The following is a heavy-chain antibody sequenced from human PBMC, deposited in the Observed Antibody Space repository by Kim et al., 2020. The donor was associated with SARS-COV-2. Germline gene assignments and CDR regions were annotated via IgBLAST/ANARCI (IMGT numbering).Heavy chain of an antibody. J-gene: IGHJ3*02. CDR3: ARGKKAGRMSTTAFDI. V-gene: IGHV4-34*01. D-gene: IGHD4-17*01. Sequence: SLKSRVTISVDTSKNQFSLKLSSVTAADTAVYYCARGKKAGRMSTTAFDIWGQGTMVTVSS.